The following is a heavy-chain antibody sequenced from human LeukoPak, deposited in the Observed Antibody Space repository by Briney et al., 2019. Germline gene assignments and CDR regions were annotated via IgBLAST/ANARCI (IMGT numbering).Heavy chain of an antibody. CDR2: VWYDGSNK. CDR1: GFTFINYG. D-gene: IGHD5-18*01. Sequence: GRSLRLSCEASGFTFINYGMHWVRRAPGKGLEWVAVVWYDGSNKYYADSVKGRFTISRDNSKNTLYLQMNSLGAEDTAVYYCAKDRDTAMEIEYWGQGTLVTVSS. V-gene: IGHV3-33*06. CDR3: AKDRDTAMEIEY. J-gene: IGHJ4*02.